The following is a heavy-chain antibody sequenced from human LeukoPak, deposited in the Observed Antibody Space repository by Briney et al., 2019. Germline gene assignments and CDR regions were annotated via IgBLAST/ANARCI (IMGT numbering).Heavy chain of an antibody. D-gene: IGHD3-9*01. CDR3: AGALPASGYFDWLSASAPDRLFDY. CDR1: GYTFTSYA. V-gene: IGHV1-3*03. J-gene: IGHJ4*02. CDR2: INAGNGNT. Sequence: ASVTVSCKASGYTFTSYAMHWVRQAPGQRLEWMGWINAGNGNTKYSQEFQGRVTITRDTSASTAYMELSSLRSEDMAVYYCAGALPASGYFDWLSASAPDRLFDYWGQGTLVTVSS.